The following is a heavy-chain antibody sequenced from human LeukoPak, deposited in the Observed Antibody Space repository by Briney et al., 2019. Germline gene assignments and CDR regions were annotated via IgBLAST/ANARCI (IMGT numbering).Heavy chain of an antibody. V-gene: IGHV3-30*02. Sequence: GGSLRLSCAVAGFTFSTYGMHWVRQAPGKGLEWVAFIRYDGSNNHYADSVKGRFSISRDNSKNTLYLQMYSLRVEDTAVYYCAAQENYYFDYWGQGTLVTVSS. CDR2: IRYDGSNN. CDR3: AAQENYYFDY. CDR1: GFTFSTYG. J-gene: IGHJ4*02. D-gene: IGHD2/OR15-2a*01.